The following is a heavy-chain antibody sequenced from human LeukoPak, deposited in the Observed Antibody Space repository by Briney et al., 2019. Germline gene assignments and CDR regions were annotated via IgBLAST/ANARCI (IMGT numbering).Heavy chain of an antibody. CDR3: AREHCSSTSCSYFDY. D-gene: IGHD2-2*01. Sequence: GGSLRLSCAASGFTFSSYEMNWVRQAPGKGLEWVSYSSNSGSTIYYADSVKGRFTISRDNAKNSLYLQMNSLRAEDTAVYYCAREHCSSTSCSYFDYWGQGTLVTVSS. CDR1: GFTFSSYE. V-gene: IGHV3-48*03. CDR2: SSNSGSTI. J-gene: IGHJ4*02.